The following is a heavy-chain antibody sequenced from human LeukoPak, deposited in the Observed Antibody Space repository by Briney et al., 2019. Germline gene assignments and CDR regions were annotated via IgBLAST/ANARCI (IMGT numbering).Heavy chain of an antibody. CDR3: AKDVATAGIIDS. V-gene: IGHV3-43*01. Sequence: PGGSLRLSCAASGFTFDDYMMHWVRQVPGKGLEWVSLISWDGTSIYYADSVKGRFTISRDNSKNSLYLQMVSLTTEDSALYYCAKDVATAGIIDSWGQGTLVTVSS. D-gene: IGHD6-25*01. J-gene: IGHJ4*02. CDR1: GFTFDDYM. CDR2: ISWDGTSI.